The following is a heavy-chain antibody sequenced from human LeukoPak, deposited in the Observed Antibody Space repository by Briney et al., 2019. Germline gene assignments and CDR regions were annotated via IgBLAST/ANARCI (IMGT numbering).Heavy chain of an antibody. CDR1: GFTFSSYG. Sequence: GRSHRLSCAASGFTFSSYGMHWVRQAPGKGLEWVAVMSYNGQITYYADSVKGRFTISRDNSQNMPYLQMNSLRVDDTSVYYCAKVQLERRELLPNFDSWGQGTLVTVYS. CDR2: MSYNGQIT. CDR3: AKVQLERRELLPNFDS. J-gene: IGHJ4*02. V-gene: IGHV3-30*18. D-gene: IGHD1-1*01.